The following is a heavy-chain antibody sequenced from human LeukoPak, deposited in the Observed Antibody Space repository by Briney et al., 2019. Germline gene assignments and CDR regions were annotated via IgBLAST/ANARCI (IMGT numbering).Heavy chain of an antibody. D-gene: IGHD1-7*01. Sequence: ASVKVSCKASGYTFTTYYMHWVRQAPGQGLEWMGIINPSGGSTSYAQKFQGRVTITADESTSTAHMELSSLRSEDTAVYYCARLTGTTFYYYMDVWGKGTTVTVSS. CDR1: GYTFTTYY. CDR2: INPSGGST. CDR3: ARLTGTTFYYYMDV. J-gene: IGHJ6*03. V-gene: IGHV1-46*01.